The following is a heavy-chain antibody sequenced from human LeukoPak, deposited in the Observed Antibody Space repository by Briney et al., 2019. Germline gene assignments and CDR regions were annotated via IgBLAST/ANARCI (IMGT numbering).Heavy chain of an antibody. CDR2: IKEDGTET. J-gene: IGHJ4*02. CDR1: GFIFSNSW. Sequence: SGGSLRLSCADSGFIFSNSWMAWVRQAPGKGVEWVANIKEDGTETYYVDSVKGRFTISRDNAKNSLYLQMNSLRVEDTAVYYCAKEGRSLQTYWGQGTLVTVSS. D-gene: IGHD5-24*01. CDR3: AKEGRSLQTY. V-gene: IGHV3-7*03.